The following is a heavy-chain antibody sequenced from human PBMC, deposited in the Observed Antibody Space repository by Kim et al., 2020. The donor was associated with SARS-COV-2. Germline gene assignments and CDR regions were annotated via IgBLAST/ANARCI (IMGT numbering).Heavy chain of an antibody. Sequence: ASVKVSCKASGYTFTNYYIHWVRRAPGHGLEWMGLVDPTDAWTKYPQKFQGRVTVTRDTSTSTAYMELSGLRSEDTAVYYCARDERTASVQSDFDDWVQG. CDR1: GYTFTNYY. D-gene: IGHD1-1*01. CDR3: ARDERTASVQSDFDD. V-gene: IGHV1-46*01. J-gene: IGHJ4*02. CDR2: VDPTDAWT.